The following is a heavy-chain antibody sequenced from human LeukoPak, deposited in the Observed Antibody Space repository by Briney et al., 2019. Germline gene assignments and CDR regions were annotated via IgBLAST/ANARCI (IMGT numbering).Heavy chain of an antibody. J-gene: IGHJ4*02. CDR1: GGSISTYY. Sequence: PSETLSLTCTVSGGSISTYYWSWIRQPPGKGLDWIGNIYYSGSTNYNPSLKSRVTISIDTSKNQFSLKLSSVTAADTAVYYCARHGTLESTTYPLDYWGQGTLVTVSS. CDR3: ARHGTLESTTYPLDY. CDR2: IYYSGST. D-gene: IGHD1-1*01. V-gene: IGHV4-59*08.